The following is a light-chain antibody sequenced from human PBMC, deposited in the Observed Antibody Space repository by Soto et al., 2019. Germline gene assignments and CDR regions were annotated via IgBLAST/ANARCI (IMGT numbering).Light chain of an antibody. J-gene: IGLJ1*01. CDR2: EVN. CDR3: ASFTTSSTRV. V-gene: IGLV2-14*01. Sequence: QSVLTQPASVSGSAGQSITISCSGTMRDIGTYNYVSWYQQHPGKAPKLIIYEVNNRPSGVSNRFSGSKSANTASLTISGLQAEDEADYYCASFTTSSTRVFGTGTKVTVL. CDR1: MRDIGTYNY.